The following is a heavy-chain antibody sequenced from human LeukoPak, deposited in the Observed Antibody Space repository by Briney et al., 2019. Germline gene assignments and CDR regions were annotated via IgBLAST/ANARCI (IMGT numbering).Heavy chain of an antibody. CDR3: ARHRPYYYDSSGRTAFDY. J-gene: IGHJ4*02. CDR1: GGSFSGYY. D-gene: IGHD3-22*01. V-gene: IGHV4-59*08. Sequence: SETLSLTCAVYGGSFSGYYWSWIRQPPGKGLEWIGYIYYSGSTNYNPSLKSRVTISVDTSKNQFSLKLSSVTAADTAVYYCARHRPYYYDSSGRTAFDYWGQGTLVTVSS. CDR2: IYYSGST.